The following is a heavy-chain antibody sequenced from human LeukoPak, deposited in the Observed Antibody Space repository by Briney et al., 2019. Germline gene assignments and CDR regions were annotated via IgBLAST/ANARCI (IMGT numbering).Heavy chain of an antibody. CDR3: AREGRNYEYYFDY. J-gene: IGHJ4*02. CDR1: GFTFSSYG. D-gene: IGHD1-7*01. CDR2: IWYDGSNK. Sequence: GGSLRLSCAASGFTFSSYGMHWVRQAPGKGLEWVAVIWYDGSNKYYADSVKGRFTISRDNSKNMLYLQMNSLRAEDTAVYYCAREGRNYEYYFDYWGQGTLVTVSS. V-gene: IGHV3-33*01.